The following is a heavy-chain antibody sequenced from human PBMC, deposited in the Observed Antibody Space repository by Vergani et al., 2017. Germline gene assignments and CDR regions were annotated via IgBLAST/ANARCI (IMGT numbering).Heavy chain of an antibody. D-gene: IGHD3-10*01. CDR2: ISSSSSYI. CDR3: ARDRRGHYGSGIKRYYYGVDV. V-gene: IGHV3-21*01. Sequence: EVQLVESGGGLVKPGGSLRLSCAASGFTFSSYIMNWVRQAPGKGLEWVSSISSSSSYIYYADSVKGRFTISRDNAKNTLYLQMNSLRAEDTAVYYCARDRRGHYGSGIKRYYYGVDVWGQGTTVTVSS. J-gene: IGHJ6*02. CDR1: GFTFSSYI.